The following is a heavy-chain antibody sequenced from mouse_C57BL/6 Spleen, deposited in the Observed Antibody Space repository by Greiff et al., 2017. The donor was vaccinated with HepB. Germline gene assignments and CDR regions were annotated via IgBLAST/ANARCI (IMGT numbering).Heavy chain of an antibody. D-gene: IGHD2-4*01. CDR1: GYTFTSYW. Sequence: QVQLQQPGAELVKPGASVKMSCKASGYTFTSYWITWVKQRPGQGLEWIGDIYPGSGSTNYNEKFKSKATLTVDTSSSTAYMQLSSLTSEDSAVYYCARGGYYDYGETWFAYWGQGTLVTVSA. J-gene: IGHJ3*01. CDR2: IYPGSGST. V-gene: IGHV1-55*01. CDR3: ARGGYYDYGETWFAY.